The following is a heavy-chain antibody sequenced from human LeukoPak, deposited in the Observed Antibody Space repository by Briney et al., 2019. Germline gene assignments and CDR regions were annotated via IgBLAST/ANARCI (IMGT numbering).Heavy chain of an antibody. CDR2: ISGSGGST. CDR1: GFTFSSYA. V-gene: IGHV3-23*01. J-gene: IGHJ4*02. CDR3: AKAPKGSGYRPSVY. D-gene: IGHD3-3*01. Sequence: QPGGSLRLSCAASGFTFSSYAMSWVRQAPGKGLEWVSAISGSGGSTYYADSVKGRFTISRDNSKNTLYLQMNSLRAEDTAVYYCAKAPKGSGYRPSVYWGQGTLVTVSS.